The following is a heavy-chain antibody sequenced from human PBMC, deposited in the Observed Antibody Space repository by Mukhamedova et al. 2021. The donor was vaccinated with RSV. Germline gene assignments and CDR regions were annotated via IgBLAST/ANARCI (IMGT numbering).Heavy chain of an antibody. D-gene: IGHD2-2*01. Sequence: AVYYTDSVKGRFTMSRDNAKNSLSLQMNSLRAEDTALYYCAIGTYQMLRYGMDVWGQGTTVTVSS. CDR3: AIGTYQMLRYGMDV. J-gene: IGHJ6*02. CDR2: AV. V-gene: IGHV3-48*03.